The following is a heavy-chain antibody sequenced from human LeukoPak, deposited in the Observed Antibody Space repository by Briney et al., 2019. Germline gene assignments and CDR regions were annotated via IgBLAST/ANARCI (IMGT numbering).Heavy chain of an antibody. V-gene: IGHV3-53*01. J-gene: IGHJ3*01. CDR2: IYSGGST. D-gene: IGHD3-10*01. CDR1: GFTEGSRY. CDR3: ARAGASDF. Sequence: GGSLTLLCAAPGFTEGSRYESWVRQAPGKGLEWVSIIYSGGSTYYADSVKGRFTISRDNSKSTLYLQMNSLSAEDTAVYYCARAGASDFWGQGTMVTVSS.